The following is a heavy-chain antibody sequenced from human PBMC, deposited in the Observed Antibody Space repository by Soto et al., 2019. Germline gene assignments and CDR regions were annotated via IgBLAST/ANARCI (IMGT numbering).Heavy chain of an antibody. CDR2: IYYSGST. J-gene: IGHJ4*02. Sequence: PSETLSLTSTVSGGSISSSSYYWGWIRQPPGKGLEWIGSIYYSGSTYYNPSLKSRVTMSVDTSMKQISLKVRSVTAADSAVYYCARTDHVAAAGMFDYWGQGTPVTVSS. CDR1: GGSISSSSYY. D-gene: IGHD6-13*01. V-gene: IGHV4-39*07. CDR3: ARTDHVAAAGMFDY.